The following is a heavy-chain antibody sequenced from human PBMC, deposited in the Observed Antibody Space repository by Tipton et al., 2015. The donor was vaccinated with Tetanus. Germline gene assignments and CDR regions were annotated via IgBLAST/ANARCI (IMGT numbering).Heavy chain of an antibody. CDR3: ARDQARGARGWNYFDY. J-gene: IGHJ4*02. V-gene: IGHV4-31*03. CDR1: GGSISSGGYY. Sequence: TLSLTCTVSGGSISSGGYYWSWIRQHPGKGLEWIGDIYYSGSTYYNPSLKSRVPLSVDTSKNQFSLKLNSVTAADTAVYYCARDQARGARGWNYFDYWGQGTLITVSS. CDR2: IYYSGST. D-gene: IGHD1-26*01.